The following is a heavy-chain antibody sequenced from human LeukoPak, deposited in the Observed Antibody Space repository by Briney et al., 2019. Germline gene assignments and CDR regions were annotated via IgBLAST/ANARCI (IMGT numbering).Heavy chain of an antibody. CDR3: AKERIQLWYDY. D-gene: IGHD5-18*01. Sequence: GGSLRLSFPAPGFTFSSYAFAWVPQAPGKGLGRVSAISGSGGSTYYADSVKGRFTISRDNSKNTLYLQMNSLRAEDTAVYYCAKERIQLWYDYWGQGTLVTVSS. J-gene: IGHJ4*02. CDR2: ISGSGGST. CDR1: GFTFSSYA. V-gene: IGHV3-23*01.